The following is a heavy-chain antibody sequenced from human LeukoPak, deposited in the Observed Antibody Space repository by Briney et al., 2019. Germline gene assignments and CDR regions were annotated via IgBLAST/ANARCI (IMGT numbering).Heavy chain of an antibody. CDR3: ARGGYGSGSYYKADYYYYGMDV. CDR2: ISSSSSYI. J-gene: IGHJ6*02. Sequence: GGSLRLSCAASGFTLSSNAMNWVRQAPGKGLEWVSSISSSSSYIYYADSVKGRFTISRDNAKNSLYLQMNSLRAEDTAVYYCARGGYGSGSYYKADYYYYGMDVWGQGTTVTVSS. CDR1: GFTLSSNA. V-gene: IGHV3-21*01. D-gene: IGHD3-10*01.